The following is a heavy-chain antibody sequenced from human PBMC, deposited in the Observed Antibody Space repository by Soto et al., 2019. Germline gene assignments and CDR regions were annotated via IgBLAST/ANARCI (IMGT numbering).Heavy chain of an antibody. J-gene: IGHJ3*02. CDR2: IKQDGSEK. CDR1: GFTFSSYW. D-gene: IGHD2-15*01. Sequence: GGSLRLSCAASGFTFSSYWMSWVRQAPGKGLEWVANIKQDGSEKYYVDSVKGRFTISRDNAKNSLYLQMNSLRAEDTAVYYCAREGKYCSGGSCYLDAFDIWGQGTMVTVSS. CDR3: AREGKYCSGGSCYLDAFDI. V-gene: IGHV3-7*01.